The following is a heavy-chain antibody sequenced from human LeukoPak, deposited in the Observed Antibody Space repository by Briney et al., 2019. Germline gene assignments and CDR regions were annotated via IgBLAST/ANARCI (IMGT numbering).Heavy chain of an antibody. CDR3: PRTRRGGGVAIFGVVIRINWFDP. V-gene: IGHV4-34*01. Sequence: SETLSLTCAVYGGSFSGYYWSWVRQPPGKGLEWVGEMNHSGSTNYNPSLKSRVTISVDTSKNQFSLKLSSVTGADTAVYYCPRTRRGGGVAIFGVVIRINWFDPWGQRTLVTVSS. J-gene: IGHJ5*02. CDR2: MNHSGST. CDR1: GGSFSGYY. D-gene: IGHD3-3*01.